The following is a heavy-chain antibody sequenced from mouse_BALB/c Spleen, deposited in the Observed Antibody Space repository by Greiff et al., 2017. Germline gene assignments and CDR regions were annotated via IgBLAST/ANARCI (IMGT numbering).Heavy chain of an antibody. CDR2: INSNGGST. V-gene: IGHV5-6-2*01. D-gene: IGHD2-4*01. CDR3: ARHFYDYDGYYYAMDY. Sequence: EVQLVESGGGLVKLGGSLKLSCAASGFTFSSYYMSWVRQTPEKRLELVAAINSNGGSTYYPDTVKGRFTISRDNAKNTLYLQMSSLKSEDTALYYCARHFYDYDGYYYAMDYWGQGTSVTVSS. J-gene: IGHJ4*01. CDR1: GFTFSSYY.